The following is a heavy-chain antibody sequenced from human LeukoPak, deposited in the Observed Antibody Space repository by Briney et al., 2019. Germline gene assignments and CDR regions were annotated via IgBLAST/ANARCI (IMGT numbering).Heavy chain of an antibody. Sequence: GSLRLSCTASGFTFCDHAMSWVRQAPGKGLEWVGFIRSKAYRGTTEYAASVRGRFTISKEDSKSTAYLKMNSLKTENTAVYYCTRGPIQVWLYYGMDVWGQGTTVIVSS. CDR1: GFTFCDHA. D-gene: IGHD5-18*01. CDR2: IRSKAYRGTT. J-gene: IGHJ6*02. CDR3: TRGPIQVWLYYGMDV. V-gene: IGHV3-49*04.